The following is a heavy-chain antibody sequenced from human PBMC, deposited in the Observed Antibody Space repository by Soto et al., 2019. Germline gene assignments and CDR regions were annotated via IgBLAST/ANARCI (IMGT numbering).Heavy chain of an antibody. D-gene: IGHD1-26*01. CDR2: IYSGGST. V-gene: IGHV3-53*01. CDR1: GFTVSSNY. CDR3: ARDSLVGATRGSDY. J-gene: IGHJ4*02. Sequence: EVQLVESGGGLIQPGGSLRLSCAASGFTVSSNYMSWVRQAPGKGLEWVSVIYSGGSTYYADSVKGRFTISRDNSKNTLYLQMNSLRAEDTAVYYCARDSLVGATRGSDYWGQGTLVTVSS.